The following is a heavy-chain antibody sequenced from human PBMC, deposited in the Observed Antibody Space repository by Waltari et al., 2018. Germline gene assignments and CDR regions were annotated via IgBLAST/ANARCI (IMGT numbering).Heavy chain of an antibody. V-gene: IGHV3-9*01. D-gene: IGHD3-10*01. CDR3: ARENYYGSGADW. Sequence: EVQLVESGGGLVQPGRSLRLSCAASGFTFDDYAMHWVRQAPGKGLEWVSGISWNSGSIGYADSVKGRFTISRDNAKNSLYLQMNSLRAEDTAVYYCARENYYGSGADWWGQGTLVTVSS. J-gene: IGHJ4*02. CDR2: ISWNSGSI. CDR1: GFTFDDYA.